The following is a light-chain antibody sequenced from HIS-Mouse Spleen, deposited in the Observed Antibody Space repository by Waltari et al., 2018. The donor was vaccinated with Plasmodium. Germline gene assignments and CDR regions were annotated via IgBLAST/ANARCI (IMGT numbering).Light chain of an antibody. J-gene: IGKJ3*01. V-gene: IGKV3-15*01. CDR2: GAS. CDR1: QSVSSN. CDR3: QQYNNWSFT. Sequence: EIVMTQSPAPLSVSPGERATLSCRASQSVSSNLAWYQQKPGQAPRLLIYGASTRATGIPVRFSGSGSGTEFTLTISSLQSEDFAVYYCQQYNNWSFTFGPGTKVDIK.